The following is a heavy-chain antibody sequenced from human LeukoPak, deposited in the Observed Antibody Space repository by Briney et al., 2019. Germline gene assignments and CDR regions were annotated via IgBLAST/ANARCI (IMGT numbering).Heavy chain of an antibody. CDR2: INRSGST. J-gene: IGHJ6*03. V-gene: IGHV4-34*01. D-gene: IGHD2-2*01. CDR1: GGSFSGYY. Sequence: SETLSLTCAVYGGSFSGYYWSWIRQPPGKGLEWIGEINRSGSTNYNPSLKSRVTISVDTSKNQFSLKLSSVTAADTAVYYCARSIVVVPAAGRKYYYYMDVWGKGTTVTISS. CDR3: ARSIVVVPAAGRKYYYYMDV.